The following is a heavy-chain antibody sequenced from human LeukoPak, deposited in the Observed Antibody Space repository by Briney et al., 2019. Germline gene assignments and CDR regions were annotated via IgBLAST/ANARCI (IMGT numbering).Heavy chain of an antibody. CDR2: IIPIFGTA. D-gene: IGHD1-1*01. CDR1: GGTFSSYA. CDR3: ARGSGWNNYYYYYMDV. J-gene: IGHJ6*03. Sequence: GASVKVSCKASGGTFSSYAISWVRQAPGQGLEWTGGIIPIFGTANYAQKFQGRVTITTDESTSTAYMELSSLRSEDTAVYYCARGSGWNNYYYYYMDVWGKGTTVTVSS. V-gene: IGHV1-69*05.